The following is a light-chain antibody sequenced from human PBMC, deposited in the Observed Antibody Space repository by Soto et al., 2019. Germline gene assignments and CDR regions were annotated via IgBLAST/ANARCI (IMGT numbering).Light chain of an antibody. Sequence: QSALTQPASVSGSPGQSITISCTGTSSDVGGYNYVSWYQHHPGKAPKVMIYEVSNRPSGVSNRFSGSKSGNTASLTISGLQAEDEADYYCSSYKSTSSWVFGGGTK. V-gene: IGLV2-14*01. CDR2: EVS. CDR1: SSDVGGYNY. CDR3: SSYKSTSSWV. J-gene: IGLJ3*02.